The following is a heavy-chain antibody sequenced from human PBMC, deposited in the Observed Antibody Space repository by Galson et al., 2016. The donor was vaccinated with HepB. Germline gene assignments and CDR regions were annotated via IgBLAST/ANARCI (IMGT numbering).Heavy chain of an antibody. D-gene: IGHD3-10*01. CDR3: VRGYNGDY. V-gene: IGHV3-48*02. Sequence: SLRLSCATSGFSFTGYGMNWVRQAPGKGLEWVSYITDRGGLMYYADSVRGRFTISRDDAKNSLDLQMNNLRDEDTAVYYCVRGYNGDYWGQGTLVTVSS. CDR2: ITDRGGLM. J-gene: IGHJ4*02. CDR1: GFSFTGYG.